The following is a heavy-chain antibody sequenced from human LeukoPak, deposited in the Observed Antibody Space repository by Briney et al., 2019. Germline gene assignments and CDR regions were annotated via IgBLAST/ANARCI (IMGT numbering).Heavy chain of an antibody. D-gene: IGHD3-3*01. J-gene: IGHJ4*02. V-gene: IGHV4-34*01. Sequence: SETLSLTCAVYGGSFSGYYWSWIRQPPGKGLEWIGEINHSGSTNYNPSLKSRVTISVDTSKNQFSLKLSSVTAADTAVYYCATTYYDFWSGDPLDYWGQGTLVTVSS. CDR3: ATTYYDFWSGDPLDY. CDR1: GGSFSGYY. CDR2: INHSGST.